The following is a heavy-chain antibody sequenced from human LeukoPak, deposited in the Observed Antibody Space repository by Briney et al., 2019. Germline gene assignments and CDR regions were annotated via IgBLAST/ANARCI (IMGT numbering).Heavy chain of an antibody. CDR1: GGTFSSYA. J-gene: IGHJ4*02. CDR2: IIPIFGTA. CDR3: ARGAIPYYYDSSGYYFGNY. D-gene: IGHD3-22*01. V-gene: IGHV1-69*13. Sequence: ASVKVSCKASGGTFSSYAISWVRQAPGQGLEWMGGIIPIFGTANYAQKFQGRVTITADESTSTAYMELSSLRSEDTAVYYCARGAIPYYYDSSGYYFGNYWGQGTLVTVSS.